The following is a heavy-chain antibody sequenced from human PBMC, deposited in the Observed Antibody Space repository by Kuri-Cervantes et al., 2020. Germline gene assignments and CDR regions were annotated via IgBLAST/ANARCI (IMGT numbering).Heavy chain of an antibody. D-gene: IGHD2-2*03. V-gene: IGHV3-30-3*01. CDR3: ARTLGGYCSSTSCYLNDAFDI. Sequence: GGSLRLSCAASGFTFSSYAMHWVRQAPGKGLEWVAVISYDGSNKYYADSVKGRFTISRDNSKNTLYLQMNSLRAEDTAVYYCARTLGGYCSSTSCYLNDAFDIWGQGTMVTVSS. J-gene: IGHJ3*02. CDR1: GFTFSSYA. CDR2: ISYDGSNK.